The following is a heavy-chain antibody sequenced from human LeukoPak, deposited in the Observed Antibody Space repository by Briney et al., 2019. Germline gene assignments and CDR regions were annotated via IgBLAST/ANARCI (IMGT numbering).Heavy chain of an antibody. V-gene: IGHV3-7*01. CDR3: AKLAKYFYGSETYYFFEH. CDR1: GFSFTTYW. J-gene: IGHJ4*02. D-gene: IGHD3-10*01. CDR2: IKQDGTEK. Sequence: AGGSLRLSCGASGFSFTTYWMGWVRQAPGKGLEWVANIKQDGTEKYYVDSVKGRFTISRDNAKNSLYLQMNSLRVEDTAVYYCAKLAKYFYGSETYYFFEHWGQGTPVTVSS.